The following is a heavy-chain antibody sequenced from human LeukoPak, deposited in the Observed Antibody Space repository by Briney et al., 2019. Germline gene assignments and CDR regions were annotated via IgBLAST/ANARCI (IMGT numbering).Heavy chain of an antibody. J-gene: IGHJ4*02. D-gene: IGHD3-16*01. CDR1: GFTFSSYS. CDR3: ARENDYVWGSYSGNDY. Sequence: GGSLRLSCAACGFTFSSYSMNWVRQAPGKGLEWVSSISSSSSYIYYADSVKGRFTISRDNAKNSLYLQMNSLRAEDTAVYYCARENDYVWGSYSGNDYWGQGTLVTVSS. CDR2: ISSSSSYI. V-gene: IGHV3-21*01.